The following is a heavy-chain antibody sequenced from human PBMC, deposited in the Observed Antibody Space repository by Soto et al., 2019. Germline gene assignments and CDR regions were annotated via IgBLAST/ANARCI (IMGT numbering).Heavy chain of an antibody. J-gene: IGHJ6*02. CDR2: INAGNGNT. D-gene: IGHD1-26*01. CDR3: ARDLVGATLYYYYYGMDV. V-gene: IGHV1-3*01. Sequence: ASVKVSCKASGYTFTSYAMHWVRQAPGQRLEWMGWINAGNGNTKYSQKIQGRVTITRDTSASTAYMELSSLRSEDTALFYCARDLVGATLYYYYYGMDVWGQGTTVTVSS. CDR1: GYTFTSYA.